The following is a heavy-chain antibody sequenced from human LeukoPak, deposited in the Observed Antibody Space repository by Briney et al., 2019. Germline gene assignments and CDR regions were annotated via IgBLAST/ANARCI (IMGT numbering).Heavy chain of an antibody. D-gene: IGHD3-10*01. CDR2: IYYSGST. CDR1: GGSISSYY. J-gene: IGHJ4*02. Sequence: SETLSLTCTVSGGSISSYYWSWIRQPPGKGMEWIGYIYYSGSTNYNPSLKSRVTISVDTSKSQFSLKLSSVTAADTAVYYCARTYGSGSYPTVYFDYWGQGTLVTVSS. V-gene: IGHV4-59*01. CDR3: ARTYGSGSYPTVYFDY.